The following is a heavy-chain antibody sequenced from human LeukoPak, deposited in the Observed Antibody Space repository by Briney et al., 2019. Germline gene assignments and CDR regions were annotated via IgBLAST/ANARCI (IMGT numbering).Heavy chain of an antibody. D-gene: IGHD2-15*01. CDR1: GASISSGSYY. CDR2: IYTSGST. J-gene: IGHJ5*02. CDR3: ARTNIGPGGSWFDP. Sequence: SQTLSLTCTVSGASISSGSYYWSWIRQPAGKGLEWIGRIYTSGSTNYNPSLKSRVTISVDTSKKQLSLQLSSVTAADTAVYYCARTNIGPGGSWFDPWGQGTLVTVSS. V-gene: IGHV4-61*02.